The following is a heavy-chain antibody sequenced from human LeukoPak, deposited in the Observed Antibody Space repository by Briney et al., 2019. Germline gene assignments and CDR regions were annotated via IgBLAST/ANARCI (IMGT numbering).Heavy chain of an antibody. CDR2: IDIPGNT. J-gene: IGHJ5*02. D-gene: IGHD6-19*01. Sequence: GGSLRLSCAASGFTLSYYDMHWVRQATGKGLEWVSGIDIPGNTYYPDSVKGRFTMSRESAKNSLYLQMNSLRAGDTAVYYCARAVAGTHWFDPWGQGTLVIVSS. CDR1: GFTLSYYD. CDR3: ARAVAGTHWFDP. V-gene: IGHV3-13*01.